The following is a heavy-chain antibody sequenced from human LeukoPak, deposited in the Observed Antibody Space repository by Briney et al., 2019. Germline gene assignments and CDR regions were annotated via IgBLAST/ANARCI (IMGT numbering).Heavy chain of an antibody. CDR2: IRGTGGDT. V-gene: IGHV3-23*01. J-gene: IGHJ4*02. Sequence: GGSLRLSCAASGFTFSSYWMYWVRQAPGKGLEWVSAIRGTGGDTFYADSVKGRFTISRDNSRNTLYLQMNSLRADDTALYFCARGMVTKFDCWGQGTLVTVSS. D-gene: IGHD5-18*01. CDR1: GFTFSSYW. CDR3: ARGMVTKFDC.